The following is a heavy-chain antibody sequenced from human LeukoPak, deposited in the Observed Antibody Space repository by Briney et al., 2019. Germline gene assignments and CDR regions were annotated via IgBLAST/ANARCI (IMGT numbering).Heavy chain of an antibody. Sequence: SETLSLTCTVSGGSISSYYWSWIRQPPGKGLEWIGYIYYSGSTNYNPSLKSRVTISVDTSKSQFSLKLSSVTAADTAVYYCARENYYDSSGYYYHYGMDVWGQGTTVTVSS. CDR2: IYYSGST. D-gene: IGHD3-22*01. CDR3: ARENYYDSSGYYYHYGMDV. CDR1: GGSISSYY. J-gene: IGHJ6*02. V-gene: IGHV4-59*01.